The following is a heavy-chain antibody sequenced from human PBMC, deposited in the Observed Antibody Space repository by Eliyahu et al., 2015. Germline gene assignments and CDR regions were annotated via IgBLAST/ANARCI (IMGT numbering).Heavy chain of an antibody. CDR2: ISYDGSNE. Sequence: QVKLVESGGGVVQPGGXLRRSCAASGFPFXPYAMHWVRQAPGKGLDWVAGISYDGSNEYYADSVKGRFTISRDNSKSTLYLQMNSLTADDTAVYYCARTQFCGSITCRKGIDCWGQGAPVTVSS. CDR1: GFPFXPYA. D-gene: IGHD2-2*01. CDR3: ARTQFCGSITCRKGIDC. V-gene: IGHV3-30*04. J-gene: IGHJ4*02.